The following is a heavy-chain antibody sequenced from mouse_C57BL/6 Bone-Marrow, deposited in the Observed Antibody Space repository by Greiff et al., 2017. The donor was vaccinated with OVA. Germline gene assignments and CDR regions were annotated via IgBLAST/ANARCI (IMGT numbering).Heavy chain of an antibody. CDR2: INPGSGGT. J-gene: IGHJ1*03. Sequence: QVQLQQSGAELVRPGTSVKVSCKASGYAFTNYLIEWVKQRPGQGLEWIGVINPGSGGTNYNEKFKGKATLTADKSSSTAYMQLSSLTSEDSAVYFCARTTVVGHSDVWGTGTTVTVSS. V-gene: IGHV1-54*01. D-gene: IGHD1-1*01. CDR1: GYAFTNYL. CDR3: ARTTVVGHSDV.